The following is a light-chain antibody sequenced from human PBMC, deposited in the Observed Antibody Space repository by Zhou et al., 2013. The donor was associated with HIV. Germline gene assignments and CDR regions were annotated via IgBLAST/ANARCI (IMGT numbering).Light chain of an antibody. Sequence: DIQMTQSPSSLAASVGDRVTITCRASERISSYINWYHQKPGKAPSLLIYAASSLQSGVPSRFSGSGSGTNFTLTISSLQPEDFSTYYCQQSYSTPVTFGQGTKVEIK. V-gene: IGKV1-39*01. J-gene: IGKJ1*01. CDR2: AAS. CDR1: ERISSY. CDR3: QQSYSTPVT.